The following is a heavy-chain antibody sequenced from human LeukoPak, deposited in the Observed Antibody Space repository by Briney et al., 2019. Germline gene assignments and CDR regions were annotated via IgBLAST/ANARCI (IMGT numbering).Heavy chain of an antibody. D-gene: IGHD3-10*01. CDR1: GYTFTGYY. CDR3: ARSGWFGELSDY. Sequence: GASVKVSCKASGYTFTGYYIHWVRQAPGQGLEWMGWINPNSGGTNYAQKFQGRVTMTRDTSISTAYMELSRLRSDDTAMYYCARSGWFGELSDYWGQGTLVTVSS. J-gene: IGHJ4*02. CDR2: INPNSGGT. V-gene: IGHV1-2*02.